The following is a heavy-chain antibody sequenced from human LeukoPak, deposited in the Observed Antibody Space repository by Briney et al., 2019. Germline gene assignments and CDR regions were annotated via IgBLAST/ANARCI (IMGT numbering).Heavy chain of an antibody. J-gene: IGHJ6*02. V-gene: IGHV3-33*01. Sequence: GRSLRLSCAASGFTFSSYGMHWVRQAPGKGLEWVAVIWYDGSNKYYADSVKGRFTISRDNSKNTLYLQMNSLRAGDTAVYYCARDSSGYYYYYGMDVWGQGTTVTASS. D-gene: IGHD3-22*01. CDR2: IWYDGSNK. CDR3: ARDSSGYYYYYGMDV. CDR1: GFTFSSYG.